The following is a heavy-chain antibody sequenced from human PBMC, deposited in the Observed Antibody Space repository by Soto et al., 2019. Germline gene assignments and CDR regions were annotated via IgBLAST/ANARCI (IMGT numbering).Heavy chain of an antibody. CDR1: GYTFTRYY. J-gene: IGHJ6*01. CDR2: INPSGGST. V-gene: IGHV1-46*01. CDR3: ARVSEMSYYDSQGYGMDF. Sequence: ASVKVSCKASGYTFTRYYMHWVRQAPGQGLEWMGIINPSGGSTSYAQKFQGRVTMTRDTSTSTVYMELSSLRSEDTAVYYCARVSEMSYYDSQGYGMDFWGQGTTVTVSS. D-gene: IGHD3-22*01.